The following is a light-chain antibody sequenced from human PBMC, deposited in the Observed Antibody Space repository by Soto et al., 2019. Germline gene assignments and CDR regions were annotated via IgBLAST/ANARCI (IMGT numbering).Light chain of an antibody. V-gene: IGLV1-40*01. Sequence: QSVLTQPPSVPGAPGQRVTISCTGNASNIGAGYEVHWYQQPPGKAPKLLISGHNIRPSGVPDRFFGSKSGTSASLAINGLQAEDEADYYCQSYDISLSGSGVFGGGTKLTVL. CDR3: QSYDISLSGSGV. CDR2: GHN. J-gene: IGLJ3*02. CDR1: ASNIGAGYE.